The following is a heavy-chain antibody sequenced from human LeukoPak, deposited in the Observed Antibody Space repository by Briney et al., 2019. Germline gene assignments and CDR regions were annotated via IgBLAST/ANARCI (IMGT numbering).Heavy chain of an antibody. D-gene: IGHD6-19*01. CDR2: ISGSGGST. J-gene: IGHJ5*02. CDR3: AKDRMQQWLGTNWFDP. V-gene: IGHV3-23*01. Sequence: QPGGSLRLSCVASGFTFSRYSMGWVRQAPGKGLEWVSAISGSGGSTYYADSVKGRFTISRDNSKNTLYLQMNSLRAEDTAVYYCAKDRMQQWLGTNWFDPWGQGTLVTVSS. CDR1: GFTFSRYS.